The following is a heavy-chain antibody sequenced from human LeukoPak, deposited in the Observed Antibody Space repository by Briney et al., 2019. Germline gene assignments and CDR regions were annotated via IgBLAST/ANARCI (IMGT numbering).Heavy chain of an antibody. V-gene: IGHV3-48*01. Sequence: GGSLRLSCAASGFTFDDYSMNWVRQAPGKGLEWVSFISTSSSTMYYADSVKGRITISRDNAKNSVYLQMNSLRAEDTAVYYCARDGGSSWYGAFDIWGQGTMVTASS. D-gene: IGHD6-13*01. CDR2: ISTSSSTM. CDR3: ARDGGSSWYGAFDI. J-gene: IGHJ3*02. CDR1: GFTFDDYS.